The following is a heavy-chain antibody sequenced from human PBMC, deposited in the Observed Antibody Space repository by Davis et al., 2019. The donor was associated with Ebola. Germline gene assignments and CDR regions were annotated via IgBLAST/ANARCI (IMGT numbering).Heavy chain of an antibody. V-gene: IGHV3-72*01. CDR3: TKVSITVGARYFDS. CDR2: ARSKVDNYDT. Sequence: GESLKISCAASGFTFSGSAMHWVRQAPGRGLEWVGRARSKVDNYDTEYAASVKGRFIISRDDSTNSLYLEMNSLRTEDTAVYYCTKVSITVGARYFDSWGQGILVTVSS. D-gene: IGHD4-11*01. CDR1: GFTFSGSA. J-gene: IGHJ4*02.